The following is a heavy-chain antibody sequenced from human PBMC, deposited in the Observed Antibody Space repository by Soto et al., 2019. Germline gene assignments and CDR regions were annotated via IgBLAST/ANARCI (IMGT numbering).Heavy chain of an antibody. CDR1: GLGCTDNK. J-gene: IGHJ4*02. CDR3: TTRTD. CDR2: IQKTADGGAT. V-gene: IGHV3-15*01. Sequence: VGSLRLSCAASGLGCTDNKMTWIRQAPGKGLEWVGRIQKTADGGATDYAAPVKGRFTISRDDSKNTLYLQMNSLKTEDTAVYYCTTRTDWGQGTLVTVSS.